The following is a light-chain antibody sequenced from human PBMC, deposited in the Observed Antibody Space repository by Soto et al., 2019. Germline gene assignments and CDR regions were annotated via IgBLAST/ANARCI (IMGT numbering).Light chain of an antibody. V-gene: IGKV1-5*03. J-gene: IGKJ1*01. CDR2: KAS. CDR1: QSISIW. CDR3: QQYENYFWT. Sequence: DIQMTQSPSTLSASVGDRVTITCRASQSISIWVAWFQQKPGKAPKLMIYKASTLDLGVPSRFSGSGSGTEFTLSISDLQPDDFATYYCQQYENYFWTFGQGTKVDIK.